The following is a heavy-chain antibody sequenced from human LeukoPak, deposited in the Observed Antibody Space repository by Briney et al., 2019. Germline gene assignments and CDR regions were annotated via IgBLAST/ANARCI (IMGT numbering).Heavy chain of an antibody. D-gene: IGHD3-22*01. CDR1: GGTFSSYA. CDR2: IIPTFGTA. CDR3: ARGAVYYDSSGYYYWWFDP. J-gene: IGHJ5*02. Sequence: SVKVSCKASGGTFSSYAISWVRQAPGQGLEWMGGIIPTFGTANYAQKFQGRVTITTDESTSTAYMELSSLRSEDTAVYYCARGAVYYDSSGYYYWWFDPWGQGTLVTVSS. V-gene: IGHV1-69*05.